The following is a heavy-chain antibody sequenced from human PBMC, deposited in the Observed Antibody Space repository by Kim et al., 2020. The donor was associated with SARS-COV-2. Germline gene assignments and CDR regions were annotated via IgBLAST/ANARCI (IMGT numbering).Heavy chain of an antibody. CDR2: IWYDGSNK. Sequence: GRSLRLSCAASGFTFSSYGMHWVRQAPGKGLEWVAVIWYDGSNKYYADSVKGRFTISRDNSKNTLYLQMNSLRAEDTAVYYCARDTPDYGDQLPNDYWGQGTLVTVSS. CDR1: GFTFSSYG. J-gene: IGHJ4*02. V-gene: IGHV3-33*01. D-gene: IGHD4-17*01. CDR3: ARDTPDYGDQLPNDY.